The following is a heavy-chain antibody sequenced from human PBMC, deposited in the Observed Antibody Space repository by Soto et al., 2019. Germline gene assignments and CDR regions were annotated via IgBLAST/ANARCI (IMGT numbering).Heavy chain of an antibody. V-gene: IGHV3-73*01. J-gene: IGHJ6*03. D-gene: IGHD3-3*01. CDR2: IISKGNNYAT. Sequence: EVQLVESGGGLVQPGGSLKLSCAASGFTFSGSAMHWVRRASGKGLEGVGGIISKGNNYATAYGASLKGRFTTSRDDSKNTAYLQMNSLNTEDTAVYYCSRQASDFWSGKPQYYMDVWGKGTTVTVSS. CDR1: GFTFSGSA. CDR3: SRQASDFWSGKPQYYMDV.